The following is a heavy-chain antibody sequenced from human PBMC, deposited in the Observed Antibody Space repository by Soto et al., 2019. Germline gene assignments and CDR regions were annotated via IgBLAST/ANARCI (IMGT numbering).Heavy chain of an antibody. Sequence: GGSLRLSCAASGFTFGNYWMHWVRQAPGKGLVWVSRISDYGRINYADSVKDRFIISRDDAKNSLYLQMNSLRAEDTAVYYCARDDWNSPNWFDPWGQGTLVTVSS. V-gene: IGHV3-74*01. D-gene: IGHD1-7*01. CDR2: ISDYGRI. CDR1: GFTFGNYW. CDR3: ARDDWNSPNWFDP. J-gene: IGHJ5*02.